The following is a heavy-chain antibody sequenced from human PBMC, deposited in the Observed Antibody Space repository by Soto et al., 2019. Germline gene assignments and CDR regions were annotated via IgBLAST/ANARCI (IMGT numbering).Heavy chain of an antibody. J-gene: IGHJ4*02. D-gene: IGHD3-16*01. Sequence: GGSLRLSCAFSEFNVRSYWMSWVRQAPGKGLEWVASIKEDGSEIYYLQSVRGRFTISRDSAGNALHLAMNYLSAEGTGVYFCARDIGFDYGNWGQGTLVTVSS. CDR3: ARDIGFDYGN. CDR1: EFNVRSYW. V-gene: IGHV3-7*01. CDR2: IKEDGSEI.